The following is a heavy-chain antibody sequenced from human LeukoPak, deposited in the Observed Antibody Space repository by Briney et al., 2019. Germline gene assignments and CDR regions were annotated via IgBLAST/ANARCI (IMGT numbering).Heavy chain of an antibody. J-gene: IGHJ3*02. V-gene: IGHV3-74*01. CDR1: GFTFSSYW. CDR2: INGDGRNI. CDR3: ARVFRPSLTVFIIRGAFDI. Sequence: GGSLRLSCVASGFTFSSYWMHWVRQDPRKGLVWVSRINGDGRNINYADSVRGRFTISRDNAKNTLYLQMNSLRVEDTTVYYCARVFRPSLTVFIIRGAFDIWGQGTMVTVSS. D-gene: IGHD3-3*01.